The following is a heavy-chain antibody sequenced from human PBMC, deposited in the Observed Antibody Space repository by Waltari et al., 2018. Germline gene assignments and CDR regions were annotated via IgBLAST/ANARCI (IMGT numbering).Heavy chain of an antibody. Sequence: QVQLVQSGAEVKKPGSSVKVSCKASGGTFGSYGIPWVRQAPGEGLEWMGGIIPILGTAPNYAPKFQGRLTVTADESTATVYMDLSGLRSDDTAVYYCARRQLGGPFDPWGQGTLVSVSS. CDR2: IIPILGTAP. CDR1: GGTFGSYG. CDR3: ARRQLGGPFDP. V-gene: IGHV1-69*12. D-gene: IGHD3-16*01. J-gene: IGHJ5*02.